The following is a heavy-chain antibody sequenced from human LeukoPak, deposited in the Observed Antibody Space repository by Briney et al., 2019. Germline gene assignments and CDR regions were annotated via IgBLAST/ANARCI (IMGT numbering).Heavy chain of an antibody. CDR2: ISYDGSNK. CDR1: GFTSSSYA. CDR3: ARDRGSSWANWFDP. V-gene: IGHV3-30*04. D-gene: IGHD6-13*01. Sequence: SGGSLRLSCAASGFTSSSYAMHWVRQAPGKGLEWVAVISYDGSNKYYADSVKGRFTISRDNSKNTLYLQMNSLRAEDTAVYYCARDRGSSWANWFDPWGQGTLVTVSS. J-gene: IGHJ5*02.